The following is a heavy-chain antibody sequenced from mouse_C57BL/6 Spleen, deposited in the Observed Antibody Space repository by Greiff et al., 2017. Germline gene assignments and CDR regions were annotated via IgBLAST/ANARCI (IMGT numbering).Heavy chain of an antibody. CDR2: ISYDGSN. V-gene: IGHV3-6*01. J-gene: IGHJ4*01. CDR3: AREAYGSTYAMDY. CDR1: GYSITSGYY. D-gene: IGHD1-1*01. Sequence: EVQRVESGPGLVKPSQSLSLTCSVTGYSITSGYYWNWIRQFPGNKLEWMGYISYDGSNNYNPSLKNRISITRDTSKNQFFLKLNSVTTEDTATYYCAREAYGSTYAMDYWGQGTSVTVSS.